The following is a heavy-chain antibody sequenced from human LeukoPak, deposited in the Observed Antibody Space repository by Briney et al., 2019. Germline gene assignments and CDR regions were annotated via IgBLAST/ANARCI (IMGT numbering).Heavy chain of an antibody. Sequence: SMKVSCKASGGTFSSYAISWVRQAPGQGLEWMGRIIPILGIANCAQKFQGRVTITADKSTSTAYMELSSLRSEDTAVYYCAREPLGSSGYPQPFDYWGQGTLVTVSS. V-gene: IGHV1-69*04. CDR1: GGTFSSYA. D-gene: IGHD3-22*01. CDR3: AREPLGSSGYPQPFDY. CDR2: IIPILGIA. J-gene: IGHJ4*02.